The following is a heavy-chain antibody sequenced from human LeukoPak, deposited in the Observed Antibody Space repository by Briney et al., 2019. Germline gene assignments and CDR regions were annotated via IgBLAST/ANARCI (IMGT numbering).Heavy chain of an antibody. CDR1: GFTFSSYA. D-gene: IGHD1-26*01. Sequence: GGSLRLSCVASGFTFSSYAMHWVRQAPGKGLEWVAVISYDGSSKYSADSVKGRLTISRDNAKNSLYLQMNSLRAEDTALYYCAKLSGSYYEAYFDYWGQGTLVTVSS. J-gene: IGHJ4*02. CDR2: ISYDGSSK. V-gene: IGHV3-30*04. CDR3: AKLSGSYYEAYFDY.